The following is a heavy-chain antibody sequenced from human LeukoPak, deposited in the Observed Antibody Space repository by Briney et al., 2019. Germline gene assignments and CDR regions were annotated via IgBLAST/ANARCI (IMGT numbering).Heavy chain of an antibody. CDR3: ARGTRLGELSLDDY. CDR2: MNPNSGNT. D-gene: IGHD3-16*02. V-gene: IGHV1-8*02. Sequence: ASVKVSCKASGGTFSSYAISWVRQATGQGLEWMGWMNPNSGNTGYAQKFQGRVTMTRNTSISTAYTELSSLRSEDTAVYYCARGTRLGELSLDDYWGQGTLVTVSS. CDR1: GGTFSSYA. J-gene: IGHJ4*02.